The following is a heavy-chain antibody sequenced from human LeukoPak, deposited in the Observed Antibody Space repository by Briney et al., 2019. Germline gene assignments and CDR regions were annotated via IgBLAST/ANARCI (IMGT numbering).Heavy chain of an antibody. J-gene: IGHJ6*03. Sequence: GGSLRLTCTASGFTFGDYAMSWFRKAPGKGLEWVGFTRNKAYGGTTEYAASVKGRFTLSRDDSQSIAYLQMNSLKTEDTAVYYCTRAYCGRDCYSYYYYMDVWGKGTTVTVSS. CDR3: TRAYCGRDCYSYYYYMDV. CDR2: TRNKAYGGTT. CDR1: GFTFGDYA. V-gene: IGHV3-49*03. D-gene: IGHD2-21*02.